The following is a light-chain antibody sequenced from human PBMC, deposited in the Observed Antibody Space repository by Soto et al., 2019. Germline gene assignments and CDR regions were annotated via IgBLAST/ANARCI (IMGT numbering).Light chain of an antibody. CDR1: QSVGSD. V-gene: IGKV3D-15*01. J-gene: IGKJ4*01. Sequence: EIVMTQSPATLSVSPGERATLSCRASQSVGSDLAWYQQKPGQAPRLVIYDIFTSATGVPTRISGSGSGTEFTLTISILQSEDFAVYYCQQYNSWPLTFGGGTKVEIK. CDR3: QQYNSWPLT. CDR2: DIF.